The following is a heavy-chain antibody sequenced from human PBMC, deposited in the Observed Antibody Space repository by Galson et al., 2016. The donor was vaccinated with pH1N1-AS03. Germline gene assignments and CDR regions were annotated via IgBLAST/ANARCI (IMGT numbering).Heavy chain of an antibody. CDR2: LDHTGNT. V-gene: IGHV4-59*08. Sequence: ETLSLTCSVSGVSINSHLWTWIRQTPGKELEWIGNLDHTGNTEYGPSLKTRVSISVDTSKNQLSLRLKSVTAADTAVYYCARQGQWLVEHSYYGMDVWGHGTTVTVSS. CDR3: ARQGQWLVEHSYYGMDV. CDR1: GVSINSHL. D-gene: IGHD6-19*01. J-gene: IGHJ6*02.